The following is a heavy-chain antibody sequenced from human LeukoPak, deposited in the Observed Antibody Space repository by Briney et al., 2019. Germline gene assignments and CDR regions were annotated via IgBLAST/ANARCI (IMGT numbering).Heavy chain of an antibody. CDR1: GGSISGYY. J-gene: IGHJ4*02. CDR3: ARVTAATGPDY. V-gene: IGHV4-59*01. D-gene: IGHD6-13*01. CDR2: IHYSGST. Sequence: SETLSLTCAVSGGSISGYYWSWIRQPPGKGLEWSGYIHYSGSTNYNPSLKSRVTMSVDTSNNQFSLKLNSVTAADTAVYYCARVTAATGPDYWGQGTLVTVSS.